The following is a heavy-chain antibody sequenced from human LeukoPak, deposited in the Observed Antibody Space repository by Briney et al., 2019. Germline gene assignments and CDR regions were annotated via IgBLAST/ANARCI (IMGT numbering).Heavy chain of an antibody. V-gene: IGHV3-7*01. J-gene: IGHJ5*02. CDR1: GFTVSNYW. D-gene: IGHD2-2*01. Sequence: GGSLRLSCATSGFTVSNYWMNWVRQAPGKGLEWVANIKQDGSEKNFADSVKGRFTISRDNAKNSLCLQMNSLRAEGTAVYYCARAYCSDSSCYPNWFDPWGQGTLVTVSS. CDR2: IKQDGSEK. CDR3: ARAYCSDSSCYPNWFDP.